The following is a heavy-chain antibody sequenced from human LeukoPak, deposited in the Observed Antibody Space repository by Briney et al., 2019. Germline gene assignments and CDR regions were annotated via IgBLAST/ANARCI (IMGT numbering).Heavy chain of an antibody. D-gene: IGHD3-16*02. J-gene: IGHJ4*02. CDR2: ISYDGSNK. CDR3: ATHLRLGELSLYY. CDR1: GFTFSSYG. V-gene: IGHV3-30*03. Sequence: GGSLRLSCAASGFTFSSYGMHWVRQAPGKGLEWVAVISYDGSNKYYADSVKGRFTISRDNSKNTLYLQMNNLRAEDTAVYYCATHLRLGELSLYYWGQGTLVTVSS.